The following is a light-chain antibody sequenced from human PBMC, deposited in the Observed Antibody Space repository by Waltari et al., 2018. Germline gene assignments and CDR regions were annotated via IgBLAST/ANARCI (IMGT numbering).Light chain of an antibody. CDR2: GAS. CDR1: QDIRRT. J-gene: IGKJ1*01. V-gene: IGKV3-20*01. Sequence: EIVLTQSPGTLSLSPGERATLSCRASQDIRRTLAWYQQKPGQPPRLLIYGASTRATGIPDRFSGTGSETDFSLTISRLEPEDFAVYFCQHYLRLPVTYGQGTKVEIK. CDR3: QHYLRLPVT.